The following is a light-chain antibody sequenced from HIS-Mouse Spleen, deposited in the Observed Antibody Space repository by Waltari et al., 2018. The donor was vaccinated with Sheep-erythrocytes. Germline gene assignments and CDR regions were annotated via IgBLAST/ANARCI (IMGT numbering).Light chain of an antibody. CDR2: QDS. V-gene: IGLV3-1*01. CDR1: KLGDKY. J-gene: IGLJ3*02. CDR3: QAWDSSTAWV. Sequence: SYELTQPPSVSVSPGQTASITCSGDKLGDKYACWYQQKPGQSPVLVIYQDSKRPSGIPERLSGSTSGNTATLTISGTQAMDEADYYCQAWDSSTAWVFGGGTKLTVL.